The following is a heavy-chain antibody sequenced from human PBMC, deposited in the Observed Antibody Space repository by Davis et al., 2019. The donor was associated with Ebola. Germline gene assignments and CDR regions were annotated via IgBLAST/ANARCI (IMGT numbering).Heavy chain of an antibody. CDR3: AKGGDLDY. CDR1: GFTFSSYA. Sequence: GESLKISCAASGFTFSSYAMHWVRQAPGKGLEWVAVISYDGSNKYYADSVKGRFTISRDNSKNTLYLQMNSLRAEDTAVYYCAKGGDLDYWGQGTLVTVSS. CDR2: ISYDGSNK. V-gene: IGHV3-30-3*01. J-gene: IGHJ4*02. D-gene: IGHD3-10*01.